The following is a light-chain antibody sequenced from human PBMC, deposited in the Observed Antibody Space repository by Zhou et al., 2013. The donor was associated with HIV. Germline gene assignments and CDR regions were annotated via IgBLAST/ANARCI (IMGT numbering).Light chain of an antibody. V-gene: IGKV1-9*01. J-gene: IGKJ2*01. CDR2: AAS. CDR3: QQYYSYPRYT. CDR1: QDISES. Sequence: DIQLTQSPSFLSASVGDRVSITCRASQDISESLAWYQQKPGKAPKVPIYAASTLQSGVPSRFSGSGSGTDFTLTISCLQSEDFATYYCQQYYSYPRYTFGQGTKLEIK.